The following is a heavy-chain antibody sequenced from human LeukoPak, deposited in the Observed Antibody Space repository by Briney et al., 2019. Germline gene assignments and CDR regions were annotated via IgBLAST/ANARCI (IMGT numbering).Heavy chain of an antibody. Sequence: SGGSLRLSCAASGFTFSSYGMHLVRQAPGKGLEWVAVISYDGSNKYYADSVKGRFTISRDNSKNTLYLQMNSLRAEDTAVYYCAKEGHGSSLDYWGQGTLVTVSS. CDR3: AKEGHGSSLDY. CDR2: ISYDGSNK. J-gene: IGHJ4*02. D-gene: IGHD6-13*01. CDR1: GFTFSSYG. V-gene: IGHV3-30*18.